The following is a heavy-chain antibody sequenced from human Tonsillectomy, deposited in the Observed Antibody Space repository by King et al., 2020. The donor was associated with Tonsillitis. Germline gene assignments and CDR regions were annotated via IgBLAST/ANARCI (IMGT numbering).Heavy chain of an antibody. J-gene: IGHJ4*02. CDR2: INPNSGGT. CDR1: GYTFTGYY. D-gene: IGHD2-15*01. V-gene: IGHV1-2*02. CDR3: ASGGYCSGGSCYTDVDY. Sequence: QLVQSGAEVKKPGASVRVSCKTSGYTFTGYYMHWVRQAPGQGLEWMGWINPNSGGTNYGQKFQGRVTLTTDTSITTPYMERNTTAYMELSKLTSDDTAVYYCASGGYCSGGSCYTDVDYWGQGTLVTVSS.